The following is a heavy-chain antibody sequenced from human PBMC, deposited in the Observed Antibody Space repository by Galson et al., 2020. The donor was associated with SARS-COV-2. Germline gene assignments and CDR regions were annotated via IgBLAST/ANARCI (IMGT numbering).Heavy chain of an antibody. CDR2: ISGSGGST. J-gene: IGHJ3*02. D-gene: IGHD1-26*01. Sequence: GGSLRLSCAASGFTFSSYAMSWVRQAPGKGLEWVSAISGSGGSTYYADSVKGRFTISRDNSKNTLYLQMNSLRAEDTAVYYCAKDLDMSGSPSVDAFVIWCQGTMVIGSS. V-gene: IGHV3-23*01. CDR3: AKDLDMSGSPSVDAFVI. CDR1: GFTFSSYA.